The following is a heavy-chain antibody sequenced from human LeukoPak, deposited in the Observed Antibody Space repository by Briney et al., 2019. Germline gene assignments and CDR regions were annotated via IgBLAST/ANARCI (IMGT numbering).Heavy chain of an antibody. CDR1: GFTFSSYA. V-gene: IGHV3-23*01. J-gene: IGHJ4*02. CDR2: ISGSGGST. Sequence: PGGSLRLSCAASGFTFSSYAMHWVRQAPGKGLEWVSAISGSGGSTYYADSVKGRFTISRDNSKNTLYLQMNSLRAEDTAVYYCGGDIVATVHPFDYWGQGTLVTVSS. D-gene: IGHD5-12*01. CDR3: GGDIVATVHPFDY.